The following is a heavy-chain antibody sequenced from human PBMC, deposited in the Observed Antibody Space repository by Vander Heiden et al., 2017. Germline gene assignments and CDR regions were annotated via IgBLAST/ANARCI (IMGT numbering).Heavy chain of an antibody. V-gene: IGHV2-26*01. Sequence: QVTLKESDPVLVKPTETLTLTCTVPGFSLSNARMGVSWIRQPPGKALEWLAHIFSNDEKSYSTSLKSRLTISKDTSKSQVVLTMTNMDPVDTATYYCARILYSSSWQSRCDYWGQGTLVTVSS. CDR2: IFSNDEK. D-gene: IGHD6-13*01. CDR1: GFSLSNARMG. CDR3: ARILYSSSWQSRCDY. J-gene: IGHJ4*02.